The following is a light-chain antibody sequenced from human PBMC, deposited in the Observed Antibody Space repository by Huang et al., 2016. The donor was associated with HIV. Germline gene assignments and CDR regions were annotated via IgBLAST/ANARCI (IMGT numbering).Light chain of an antibody. V-gene: IGKV1-5*03. J-gene: IGKJ1*01. CDR2: KAY. CDR1: QSISRW. CDR3: QQYNSYSPT. Sequence: DIQMTQPPSTMSASVGDRVTITCRASQSISRWLVWYQQKPGKAPKLLIYKAYGLVSGVPSRFSGSGFGTEFTLTISSLQPDDFSTYYCQQYNSYSPTFGQGTKVEVK.